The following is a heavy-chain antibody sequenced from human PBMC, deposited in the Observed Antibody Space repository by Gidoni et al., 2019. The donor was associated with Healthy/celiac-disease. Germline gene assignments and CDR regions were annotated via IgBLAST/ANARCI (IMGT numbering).Heavy chain of an antibody. V-gene: IGHV3-30*18. CDR1: GFTFSSYG. CDR2: ISYDGNNK. D-gene: IGHD2-21*02. CDR3: AKVVVTAIWDYFDY. J-gene: IGHJ4*02. Sequence: VVQPGRSLRPSCASPGFTFSSYGMHWVRQAQGKGLGWVAVISYDGNNKYYADSVKGRFTISRDNSKNTLYLQMNSLRAEDTAVYYCAKVVVTAIWDYFDYWGQGTLVTVSS.